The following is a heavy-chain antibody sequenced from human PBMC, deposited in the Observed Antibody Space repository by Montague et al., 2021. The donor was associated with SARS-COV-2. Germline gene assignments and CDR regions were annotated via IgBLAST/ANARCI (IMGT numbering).Heavy chain of an antibody. D-gene: IGHD2-21*01. V-gene: IGHV4-31*03. CDR3: ARARTSLIVVVNEFDY. Sequence: TLSLTSTVSGGSISSGSYYWSWIRQHPGKGLEWIGYIYYSGSSYYNPSLKSRVTISVDTSKNQFSLRLSSVTAADTAVYYCARARTSLIVVVNEFDYWGQGTLVTVSS. CDR1: GGSISSGSYY. CDR2: IYYSGSS. J-gene: IGHJ4*02.